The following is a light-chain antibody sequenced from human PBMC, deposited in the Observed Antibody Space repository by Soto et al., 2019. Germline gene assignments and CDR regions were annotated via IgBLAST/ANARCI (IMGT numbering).Light chain of an antibody. CDR3: QPQG. Sequence: DIQMTQSPSTLSASVGDRVTITCRASQSISSWLAWYQQKPGKAPKLLIYGASTLESGVPSRFSGSGSGTDFTLTISGLQPDDFATYYGQPQGFGQGTKVEIK. V-gene: IGKV1-5*01. CDR1: QSISSW. CDR2: GAS. J-gene: IGKJ1*01.